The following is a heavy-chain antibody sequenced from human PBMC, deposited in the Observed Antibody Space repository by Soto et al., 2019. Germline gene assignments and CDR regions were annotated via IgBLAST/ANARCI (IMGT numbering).Heavy chain of an antibody. CDR1: GYTFTSYD. J-gene: IGHJ6*03. V-gene: IGHV1-8*01. CDR2: MNPNSGNT. CDR3: ARGQLRVELLENYYYYMDV. Sequence: ASVKVSCKASGYTFTSYDINWVRQATGQGLEWMGWMNPNSGNTGYAQKFQGRVTMTRNTSISTAYMELSSLRSEDTAVYYCARGQLRVELLENYYYYMDVWGKGTTVTVSS. D-gene: IGHD1-7*01.